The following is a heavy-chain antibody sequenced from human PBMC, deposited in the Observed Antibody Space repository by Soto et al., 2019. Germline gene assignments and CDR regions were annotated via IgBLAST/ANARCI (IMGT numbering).Heavy chain of an antibody. V-gene: IGHV1-18*01. Sequence: QVHLVQSGVEVKTPGASVKVSCQASGYTFFTYDISWVRQAPGQGLEWMEWISTYSGDTKYAQKYQGRVTMTTDTSMTTAYLELRSLRSDDTAVYYCARHHGPTTSENWFDPWGQGTLVTVSS. D-gene: IGHD5-12*01. J-gene: IGHJ5*02. CDR3: ARHHGPTTSENWFDP. CDR1: GYTFFTYD. CDR2: ISTYSGDT.